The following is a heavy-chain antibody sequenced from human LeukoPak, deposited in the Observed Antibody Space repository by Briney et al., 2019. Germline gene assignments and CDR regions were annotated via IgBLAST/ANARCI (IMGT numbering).Heavy chain of an antibody. V-gene: IGHV3-30*18. CDR2: ISYNGSNK. Sequence: GGSLRLSCAASGFTFSSYGMHWVRQAPGKGLEWVAVISYNGSNKYYADSVKGRFTISRDNSKNTLYLQMNSLRAEDTAVYYCAKDTDILTPYWGQGTLVTVSS. CDR1: GFTFSSYG. CDR3: AKDTDILTPY. D-gene: IGHD3-9*01. J-gene: IGHJ4*02.